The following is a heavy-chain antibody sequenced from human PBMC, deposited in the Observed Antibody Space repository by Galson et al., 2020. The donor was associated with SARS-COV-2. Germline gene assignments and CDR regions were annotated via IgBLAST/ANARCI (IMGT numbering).Heavy chain of an antibody. CDR1: GGSVSSSSSY. V-gene: IGHV4-39*01. Sequence: SETLSLTCDVSGGSVSSSSSYWGWIRQPPGRELEWIGSVSYTGTPYYTPSLKSRLTISVDSSRNQFSLRLSSVTAADTAVYYCARLGKDGYNYFFDYWGQGALVTVSS. CDR3: ARLGKDGYNYFFDY. J-gene: IGHJ4*01. CDR2: VSYTGTP. D-gene: IGHD5-12*01.